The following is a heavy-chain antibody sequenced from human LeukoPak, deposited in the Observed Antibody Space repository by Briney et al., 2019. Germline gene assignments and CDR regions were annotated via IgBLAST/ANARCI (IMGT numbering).Heavy chain of an antibody. CDR1: GYSISSGYY. V-gene: IGHV4-38-2*02. Sequence: PSETLSLTCTVSGYSISSGYYWGWIRQPPGKGLEWIGTIHHSGSTYYNPSLKSRVTISVDTSKSQFSLKLSSVTAADTAVYYCARSGTVGAMPVWGQGTLVTVSS. CDR2: IHHSGST. J-gene: IGHJ4*02. CDR3: ARSGTVGAMPV. D-gene: IGHD1-26*01.